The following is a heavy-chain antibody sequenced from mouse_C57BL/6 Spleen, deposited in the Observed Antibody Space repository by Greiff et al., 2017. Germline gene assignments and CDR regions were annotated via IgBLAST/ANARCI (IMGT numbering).Heavy chain of an antibody. J-gene: IGHJ1*03. V-gene: IGHV2-2*01. CDR2: IWSGGST. CDR3: ARPYYYGSSYDWYFDV. Sequence: QVQLKQSGPGLVQPSQSLSITCTVSGFSLTSYGVHWVRQSPGKGLEWLGVIWSGGSTDYNAAFISRLSISKDNTKGHVFFKMNSLEADDTARYYCARPYYYGSSYDWYFDVWGTGTTVTVSS. D-gene: IGHD1-1*01. CDR1: GFSLTSYG.